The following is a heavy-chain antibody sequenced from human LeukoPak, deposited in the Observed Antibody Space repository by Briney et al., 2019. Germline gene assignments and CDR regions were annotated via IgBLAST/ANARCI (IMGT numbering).Heavy chain of an antibody. CDR1: GFTFSSYA. Sequence: GGSLRLSCSTSGFTFSSYAMHWVRQAPGKGLQYVSAISTDGGHTYYADSVKGRFTISRDNSKNTLYLQMSSLRAEDTAVYYCAGFSHKGVWGQGTTVTVSS. V-gene: IGHV3-64*04. CDR3: AGFSHKGV. J-gene: IGHJ6*02. CDR2: ISTDGGHT.